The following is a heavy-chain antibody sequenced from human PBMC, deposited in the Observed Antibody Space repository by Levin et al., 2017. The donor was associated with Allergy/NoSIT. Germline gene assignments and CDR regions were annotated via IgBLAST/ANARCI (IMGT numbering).Heavy chain of an antibody. CDR1: GFTFSSYA. D-gene: IGHD3-22*01. CDR3: ASRSDSSGYYYHNPLDY. Sequence: GESLKISCAASGFTFSSYAMHWVRQAPGKGLEWVAVISYDGSNKYYADSVKGRFTISRDNSKNTLYLQMNSLRAEDTAVYYCASRSDSSGYYYHNPLDYWGQGTLVTVSS. J-gene: IGHJ4*02. CDR2: ISYDGSNK. V-gene: IGHV3-30-3*01.